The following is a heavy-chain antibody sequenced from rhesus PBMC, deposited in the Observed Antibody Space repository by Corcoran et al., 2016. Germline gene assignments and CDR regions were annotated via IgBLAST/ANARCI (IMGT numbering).Heavy chain of an antibody. CDR2: IYGSGGST. J-gene: IGHJ3*01. CDR3: ARQGGSWNGYAFDF. CDR1: GGSIRGYY. V-gene: IGHV4-160*01. D-gene: IGHD6-25*01. Sequence: QVQLQESGPGLVKPSETLSLTCAVSGGSIRGYYWSWIRQPPGKGLEWIGRIYGSGGSTDYNPSLKSRVTISTDTSKNQFSLKLSSVTAADTAVYYCARQGGSWNGYAFDFWGQGLRVTVSS.